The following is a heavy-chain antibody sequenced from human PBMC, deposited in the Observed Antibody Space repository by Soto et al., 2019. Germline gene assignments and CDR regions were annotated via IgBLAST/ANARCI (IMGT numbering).Heavy chain of an antibody. Sequence: QVQLVQSGAEVKKPGSSVKVSCKASGGTFSSYAISWVRQAPGQGLEWMGGIIPIFGTANYAQKFQGRVTITAAESTSTAYMELSSLRSEDTAVYYCARDSSGSYGRNYCYGMDVWGQGTTVTVSS. D-gene: IGHD1-26*01. V-gene: IGHV1-69*01. CDR3: ARDSSGSYGRNYCYGMDV. CDR1: GGTFSSYA. J-gene: IGHJ6*02. CDR2: IIPIFGTA.